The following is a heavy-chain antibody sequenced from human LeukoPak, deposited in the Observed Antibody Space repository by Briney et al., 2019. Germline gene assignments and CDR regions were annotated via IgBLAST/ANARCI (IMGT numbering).Heavy chain of an antibody. D-gene: IGHD1-1*01. J-gene: IGHJ4*02. CDR1: GGSFSGYY. CDR3: ARRTWGTTGPRRLNGFDY. V-gene: IGHV4-34*01. Sequence: SDTLSLTYAVYGGSFSGYYWSWIRQPPGKGLEWIGEINHSGSTNYNPSLKSRVTISVDTSKNQFSLKLSSVTAADTAVYYCARRTWGTTGPRRLNGFDYWGQRTLVTVSP. CDR2: INHSGST.